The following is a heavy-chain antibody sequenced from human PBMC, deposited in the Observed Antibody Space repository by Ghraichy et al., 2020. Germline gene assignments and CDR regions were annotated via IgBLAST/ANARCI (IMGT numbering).Heavy chain of an antibody. Sequence: SVKVSCKASGGTFSSYAISWVRQAPGQGLEWMGGIIPIFGTANYAQKFQGRVTITADESTSTAYMELSSLRSEDTAVYYCARGACSSTSCYGVSYYYYGMDVWGQGTTVTVSS. CDR2: IIPIFGTA. CDR1: GGTFSSYA. CDR3: ARGACSSTSCYGVSYYYYGMDV. D-gene: IGHD2-2*01. J-gene: IGHJ6*02. V-gene: IGHV1-69*13.